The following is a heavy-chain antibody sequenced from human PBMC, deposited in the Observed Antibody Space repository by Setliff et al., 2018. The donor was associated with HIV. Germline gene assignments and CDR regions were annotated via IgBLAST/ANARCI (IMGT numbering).Heavy chain of an antibody. D-gene: IGHD3-10*02. Sequence: SETLSLTCTVSGGSLSSYYWSWIRQPAGKGLEWIGRIYGSGSTNYNPSLKSRLTMSVDTSKNQFSLKLTSVTAADTAVHYCARSGSYVGPIQHWGQGTLVTVSS. CDR3: ARSGSYVGPIQH. J-gene: IGHJ1*01. CDR2: IYGSGST. V-gene: IGHV4-4*07. CDR1: GGSLSSYY.